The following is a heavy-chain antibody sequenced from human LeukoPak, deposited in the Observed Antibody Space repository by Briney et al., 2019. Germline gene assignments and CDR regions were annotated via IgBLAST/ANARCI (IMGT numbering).Heavy chain of an antibody. J-gene: IGHJ4*02. CDR1: GFSFSNYW. Sequence: PGGSLRLSCTVSGFSFSNYWMSWVRQAPGKGLEWMANVIQDETETNYVDSVKGRFIISRDNAKNSLFLRMNSLRVEDTAMYYCARVRSPPEDNSNYRPVDYWGQGILVTVSS. V-gene: IGHV3-7*03. D-gene: IGHD1-1*01. CDR2: VIQDETET. CDR3: ARVRSPPEDNSNYRPVDY.